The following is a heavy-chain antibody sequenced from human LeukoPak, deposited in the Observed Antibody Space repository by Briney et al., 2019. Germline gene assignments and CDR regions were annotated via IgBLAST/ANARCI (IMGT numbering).Heavy chain of an antibody. Sequence: GGSLRLSCAASGFTVSRSYMNWVRQAPGKGLEWVSVIYSSGNTYYADSVKGRFTISRDTSKNTVYLQMNSLRADDTAVYYCARGEWDYDFWSEGDYWGQGTLVTVSS. D-gene: IGHD3-3*01. J-gene: IGHJ4*02. CDR3: ARGEWDYDFWSEGDY. V-gene: IGHV3-53*01. CDR1: GFTVSRSY. CDR2: IYSSGNT.